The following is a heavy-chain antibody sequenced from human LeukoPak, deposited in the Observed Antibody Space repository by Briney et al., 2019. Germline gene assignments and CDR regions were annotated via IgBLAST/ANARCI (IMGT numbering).Heavy chain of an antibody. J-gene: IGHJ5*02. CDR1: GGSIRTFY. CDR3: ARDSGTTGEVKFVP. V-gene: IGHV4-4*07. D-gene: IGHD4-17*01. Sequence: SETLSLTCTVSGGSIRTFYLSWIRQPVGKGLEWIGRMSPSATTYNPSLRSRVTMSIDTSKSQFFLNLRSVTAADTAVYYCARDSGTTGEVKFVPWGQGILVTVSS. CDR2: MSPSAT.